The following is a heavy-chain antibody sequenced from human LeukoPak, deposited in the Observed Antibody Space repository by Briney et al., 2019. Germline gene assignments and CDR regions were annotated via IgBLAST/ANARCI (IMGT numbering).Heavy chain of an antibody. CDR1: GGSISSYY. CDR3: ARQRWVYCSSTSCSYDAFDI. D-gene: IGHD2-2*01. V-gene: IGHV4-4*09. J-gene: IGHJ3*02. Sequence: NPSETLSLTCTVSGGSISSYYWSWIRQPPGKGLEWIGYIYTSGSTNYNPSLKSRVTISVDTSKNRFSLKLSSVTAADTAVYYCARQRWVYCSSTSCSYDAFDIWGQGTMVTVSS. CDR2: IYTSGST.